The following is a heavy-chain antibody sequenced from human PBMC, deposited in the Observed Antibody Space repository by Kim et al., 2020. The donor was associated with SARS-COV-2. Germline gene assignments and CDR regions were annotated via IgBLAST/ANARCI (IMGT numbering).Heavy chain of an antibody. V-gene: IGHV3-9*01. Sequence: GGSLRLSCAASGFTFDDYAMHWVRQAPGKGLEWVSGIDWISGHIAYAASVKGRFTISRDDAENSLYLEMNSLRAEDTALYYCAKDLSWRIQGLVLPAFDSWGQGTLVTVSS. D-gene: IGHD2-8*01. CDR2: IDWISGHI. CDR3: AKDLSWRIQGLVLPAFDS. CDR1: GFTFDDYA. J-gene: IGHJ4*02.